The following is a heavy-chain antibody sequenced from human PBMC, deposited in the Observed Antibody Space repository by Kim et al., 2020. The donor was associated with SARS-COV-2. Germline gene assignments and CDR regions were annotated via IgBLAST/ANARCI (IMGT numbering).Heavy chain of an antibody. D-gene: IGHD4-17*01. Sequence: GGSLRLSCAAFGFPFSSYALSWVRQAPGKGLEWVSTISSSGTYYADSVTGRFTISRDNSKNTQYLQMNSLRADATAADYCSKNHGAYRSLNFDYCGE. CDR3: SKNHGAYRSLNFDY. CDR1: GFPFSSYA. V-gene: IGHV3-23*01. J-gene: IGHJ4*02. CDR2: ISSSGT.